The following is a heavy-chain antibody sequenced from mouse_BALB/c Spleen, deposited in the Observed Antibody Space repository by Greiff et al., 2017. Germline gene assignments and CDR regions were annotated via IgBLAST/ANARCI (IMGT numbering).Heavy chain of an antibody. CDR2: IDPENGNT. Sequence: EVQLQQSGAELVRPGALVKLSCKASGFNIKDYYMHWVKQRPEQDLEWIGWIDPENGNTIYDPKFQGKASITADTSSNTAYLQLSSLTSEDTAVYYCARRDYGSSYWYFDVWGAGTTVTVSS. D-gene: IGHD1-1*01. V-gene: IGHV14-1*02. J-gene: IGHJ1*01. CDR1: GFNIKDYY. CDR3: ARRDYGSSYWYFDV.